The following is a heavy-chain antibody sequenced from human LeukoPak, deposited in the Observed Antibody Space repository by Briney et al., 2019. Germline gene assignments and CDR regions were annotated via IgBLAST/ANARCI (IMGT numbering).Heavy chain of an antibody. V-gene: IGHV1-69*04. D-gene: IGHD3-10*01. Sequence: ASVKVSCKASGGTFSSYAISWVRQAPGQGLEWMGRIIPILGIANYAQKFQGRVTITADKSTSTAYMELSSLRSEDTAVYYCAREDGSGSYYPSDYWGQGTLVTVSS. CDR3: AREDGSGSYYPSDY. J-gene: IGHJ4*02. CDR1: GGTFSSYA. CDR2: IIPILGIA.